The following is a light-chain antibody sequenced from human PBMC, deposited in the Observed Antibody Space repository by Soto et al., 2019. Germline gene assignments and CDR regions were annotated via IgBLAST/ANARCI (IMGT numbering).Light chain of an antibody. J-gene: IGLJ1*01. Sequence: SYELTQPPSVSVAPGQTARITCGGNDIGGKSVQWYQQKPGQAPFLVVYDGRDRPSGIPDRFSGSNSGNTATLSIGRVEAGDEADYYCQVLDSYSEQYVFGTGIKDAVL. V-gene: IGLV3-21*02. CDR1: DIGGKS. CDR3: QVLDSYSEQYV. CDR2: DGR.